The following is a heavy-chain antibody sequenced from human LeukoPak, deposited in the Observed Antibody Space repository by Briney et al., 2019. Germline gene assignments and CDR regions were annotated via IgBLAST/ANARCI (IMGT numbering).Heavy chain of an antibody. CDR2: ISSSSSTI. CDR3: ARDYNWGFDY. D-gene: IGHD1-1*01. Sequence: PGGSLRLSCAASGLTFSSYSMNWVRQAPGKGLEWVSYISSSSSTIYYADSLEGRFTISRDNAKNSLYLQMNSLRDEDTAVYYCARDYNWGFDYWGQGTLVTVSS. V-gene: IGHV3-48*02. J-gene: IGHJ4*02. CDR1: GLTFSSYS.